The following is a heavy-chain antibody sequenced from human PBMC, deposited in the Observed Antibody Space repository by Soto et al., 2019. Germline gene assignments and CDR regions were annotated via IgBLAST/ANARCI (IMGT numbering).Heavy chain of an antibody. D-gene: IGHD5-12*01. CDR2: IYYSGST. CDR3: AKYSGYDFWTYNWFDP. Sequence: SETLSLTYTVSGGSISSGDYYWTWIRQHPGKGLEWIGNIYYSGSTYYNPSLKSRVTISVDTSKNQFSLKLSSVTAADTAVYYCAKYSGYDFWTYNWFDPWGQGTLVTVSS. CDR1: GGSISSGDYY. V-gene: IGHV4-31*03. J-gene: IGHJ5*02.